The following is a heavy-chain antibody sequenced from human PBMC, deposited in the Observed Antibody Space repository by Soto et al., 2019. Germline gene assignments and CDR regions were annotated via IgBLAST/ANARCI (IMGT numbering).Heavy chain of an antibody. V-gene: IGHV3-33*01. CDR3: ARGWYCGGDCYEWYFDL. D-gene: IGHD2-21*02. Sequence: QVQLVESGGGVVQPGRSLRLSCAASGFIFSSYGMHWVRQAPGKGLEWVAVIWYDGSNKYYADSVKGRFTISRDNSKNTLYLQMNSLRAKDTAVYYCARGWYCGGDCYEWYFDLWGRGTLVTVSS. CDR2: IWYDGSNK. CDR1: GFIFSSYG. J-gene: IGHJ2*01.